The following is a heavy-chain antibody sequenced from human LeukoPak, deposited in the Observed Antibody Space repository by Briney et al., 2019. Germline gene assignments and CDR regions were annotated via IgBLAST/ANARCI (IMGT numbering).Heavy chain of an antibody. CDR2: IKSKTDGGTT. J-gene: IGHJ4*02. V-gene: IGHV3-15*07. CDR1: GFTFSNAW. CDR3: TTRYIAVAGRLDY. Sequence: GGSLRLSCAASGFTFSNAWMNWVRQAPGKGLEWVGRIKSKTDGGTTDYAAPVNGRFTISRDDSKNTLYPQMNSLKTEDTAVYYCTTRYIAVAGRLDYWGQGTLVTVSS. D-gene: IGHD6-19*01.